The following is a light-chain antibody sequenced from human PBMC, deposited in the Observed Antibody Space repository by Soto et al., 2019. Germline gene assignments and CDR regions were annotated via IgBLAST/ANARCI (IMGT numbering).Light chain of an antibody. Sequence: EIVLPQSPATLSLSPGERATLSCRASQSVNSYLAWYQQRPGQAPRLLISDASNRATGVPARFSGSGSGTDFTLTISSLEPEDFAVYFCQHRSEWPVSFGQGTRLEI. CDR2: DAS. CDR1: QSVNSY. J-gene: IGKJ5*01. CDR3: QHRSEWPVS. V-gene: IGKV3-11*01.